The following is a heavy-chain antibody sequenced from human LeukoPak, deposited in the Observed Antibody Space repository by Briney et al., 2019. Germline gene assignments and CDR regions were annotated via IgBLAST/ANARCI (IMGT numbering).Heavy chain of an antibody. V-gene: IGHV3-23*01. D-gene: IGHD3-22*01. Sequence: GGSLRLSCAASGFNFNIYTISWVRQAPGKGLEWVSAITGRTYTTYYADSVKGRFTISRDTSRNILYLQMDSLRVEDTAVYHCARSANYDSSGYLFDYWGQGTRVTVSS. J-gene: IGHJ4*02. CDR1: GFNFNIYT. CDR3: ARSANYDSSGYLFDY. CDR2: ITGRTYTT.